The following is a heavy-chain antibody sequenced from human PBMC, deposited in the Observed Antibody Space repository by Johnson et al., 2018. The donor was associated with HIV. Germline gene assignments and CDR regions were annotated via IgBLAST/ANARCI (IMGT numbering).Heavy chain of an antibody. J-gene: IGHJ3*02. CDR3: GRGTPCDVFAS. V-gene: IGHV3-30-3*01. CDR1: GFTFSSYA. Sequence: QEKLVESGGGVVQPGRSLRLSCAASGFTFSSYAMHWVRQAPGKGLEWVAVISYDGSNKYYADSVKGRFTISSDNSKNTLYLHMNSLRAEDTAVYYCGRGTPCDVFASWGQGTMVTVSS. CDR2: ISYDGSNK.